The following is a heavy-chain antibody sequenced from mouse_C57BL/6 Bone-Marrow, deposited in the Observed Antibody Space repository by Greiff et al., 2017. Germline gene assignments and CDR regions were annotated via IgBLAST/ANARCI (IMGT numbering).Heavy chain of an antibody. D-gene: IGHD1-1*01. CDR2: IYPRSGNT. V-gene: IGHV1-81*01. CDR1: GYTFTSYG. Sequence: VQLQQSGAELARPGASVKLSCKASGYTFTSYGLSWVKQRTGQGLEWIGEIYPRSGNTYYNEKFKGKATLTADKSSSTAYMELRSLTSEDSAVYFCARGYYGSSSPWLAYWGQGTLVTVSA. J-gene: IGHJ3*01. CDR3: ARGYYGSSSPWLAY.